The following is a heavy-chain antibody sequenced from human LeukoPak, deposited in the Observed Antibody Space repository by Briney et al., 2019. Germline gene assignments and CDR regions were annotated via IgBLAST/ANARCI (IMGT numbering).Heavy chain of an antibody. CDR2: IYYSGST. CDR3: ARGAAAGIRALPGGFDP. Sequence: SETLSLTCTVSGGSISSSSYYWGWIRQPPGKGLEWIGSIYYSGSTYYNPSLKSRVTISVDTSKNQFSLKLSSVTAADTAVYYCARGAAAGIRALPGGFDPWGQGTLVTVSS. J-gene: IGHJ5*02. CDR1: GGSISSSSYY. V-gene: IGHV4-39*07. D-gene: IGHD6-13*01.